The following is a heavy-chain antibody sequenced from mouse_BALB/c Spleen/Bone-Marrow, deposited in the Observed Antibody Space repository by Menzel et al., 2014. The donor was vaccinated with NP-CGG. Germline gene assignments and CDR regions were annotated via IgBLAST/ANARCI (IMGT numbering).Heavy chain of an antibody. Sequence: QVQLQQSGAELVRLWASVTLSCKASGYTFTDYEMHWVKQTPVHGLEWIGAIDPETGGTAYNQKFKGKATLTADKSSSTAYMELRSLTSEDSAVYYCTSYDWFAYWGQGTLVTVSA. CDR1: GYTFTDYE. D-gene: IGHD2-12*01. CDR2: IDPETGGT. CDR3: TSYDWFAY. V-gene: IGHV1-15*01. J-gene: IGHJ3*01.